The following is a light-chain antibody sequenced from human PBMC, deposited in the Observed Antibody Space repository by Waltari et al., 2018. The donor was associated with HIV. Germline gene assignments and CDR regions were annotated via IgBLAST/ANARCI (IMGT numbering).Light chain of an antibody. CDR1: SSNIESNY. CDR3: AAWDDSLRGV. Sequence: QSVLTQPPSASGTPGQRVTISCSGSSSNIESNYVYWYQQLPGTAPKLLIYRNNQRPSGVPDRFSCARSGTSASLAISGLRSEDEAEYYCAAWDDSLRGVFGGGTKLTVL. V-gene: IGLV1-47*01. CDR2: RNN. J-gene: IGLJ2*01.